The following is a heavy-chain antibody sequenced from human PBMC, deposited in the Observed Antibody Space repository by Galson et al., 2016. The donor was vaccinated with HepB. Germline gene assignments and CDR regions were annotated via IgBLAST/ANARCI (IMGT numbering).Heavy chain of an antibody. D-gene: IGHD3-9*01. CDR2: ISYDGSNE. J-gene: IGHJ4*02. V-gene: IGHV3-30*18. Sequence: SLRLSCAASQFTFSSYGMHWVRQAPGKGLEWVAVISYDGSNEYYGDSVKGRFTISRDNSKSTLYLQMNNVTTEDPAVYYCAKTPRMLRYFDWISGLDYWGQGTLVIVSS. CDR3: AKTPRMLRYFDWISGLDY. CDR1: QFTFSSYG.